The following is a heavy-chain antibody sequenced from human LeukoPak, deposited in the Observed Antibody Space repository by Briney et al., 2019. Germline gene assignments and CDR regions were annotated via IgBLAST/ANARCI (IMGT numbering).Heavy chain of an antibody. Sequence: SQTLSLTCTVSGGSISSGSYYWSWIRQPAGKGMEWIGRIYTSGSTNYNPSLKSRVTISVDTSKNQFSLKLSSVTAADTAVYYCARDSPMRSELRAYYYYYMDVWGKGTTVTVSS. D-gene: IGHD1-14*01. CDR1: GGSISSGSYY. V-gene: IGHV4-61*02. J-gene: IGHJ6*03. CDR2: IYTSGST. CDR3: ARDSPMRSELRAYYYYYMDV.